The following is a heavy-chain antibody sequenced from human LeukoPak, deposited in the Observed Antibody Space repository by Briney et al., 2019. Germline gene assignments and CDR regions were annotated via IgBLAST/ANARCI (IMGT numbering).Heavy chain of an antibody. V-gene: IGHV4-34*01. CDR3: ARGRSTMVRGVRDGYYYYGMDV. CDR2: INHSGST. CDR1: GGSFSGYY. J-gene: IGHJ6*04. Sequence: PSETLSLTCAVYGGSFSGYYWSWIRQPPGKGLEWIGEINHSGSTNYNPSLQSRVTISVDTSKNQFSLKLSSVTAADTAVYYCARGRSTMVRGVRDGYYYYGMDVWGKGTTVTVSS. D-gene: IGHD3-10*01.